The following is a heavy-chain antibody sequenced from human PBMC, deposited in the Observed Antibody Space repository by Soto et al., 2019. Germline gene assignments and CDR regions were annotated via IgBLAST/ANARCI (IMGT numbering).Heavy chain of an antibody. CDR3: AMGLGLDY. CDR1: GFTFSSYT. J-gene: IGHJ4*02. Sequence: EVQLVESGGGLVKPGGSLRLSCAASGFTFSSYTMNWVRQAPGKGLEWVSSISSSSIYIYYAGSVTGRFTISRDNAKNALNLQMNSLRAEDTAVYYCAMGLGLDYWGQGGLVTVSS. V-gene: IGHV3-21*01. CDR2: ISSSSIYI. D-gene: IGHD3-9*01.